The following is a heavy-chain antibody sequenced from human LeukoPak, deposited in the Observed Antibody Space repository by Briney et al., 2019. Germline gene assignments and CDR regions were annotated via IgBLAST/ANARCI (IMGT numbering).Heavy chain of an antibody. CDR2: IYSGGTT. V-gene: IGHV3-53*01. Sequence: GGSLRLSCAASGFTVSSNYMSWVRQAPGKGLEWVSVIYSGGTTYYADSVKGRFTISSDNSKNTLYLQMNSLRAEDTAVYYCAKAVGTTLSHFDYWGQGTLVTVSS. CDR3: AKAVGTTLSHFDY. J-gene: IGHJ4*02. D-gene: IGHD1-1*01. CDR1: GFTVSSNY.